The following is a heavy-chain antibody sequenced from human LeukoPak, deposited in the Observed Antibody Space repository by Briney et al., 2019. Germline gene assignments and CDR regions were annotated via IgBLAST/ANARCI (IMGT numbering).Heavy chain of an antibody. J-gene: IGHJ6*02. V-gene: IGHV3-23*01. Sequence: GGSLRLSCAASGFTFSSYAMSWVRQAPGKGLEWVSAISGSGGSTYYADSVKGRFTISRDNSKNTLYLQMNSLRAEDTAVYYCAKDGDVVVPAAMRAYYYYGMDVWGQGTTVTVSS. CDR2: ISGSGGST. D-gene: IGHD2-2*01. CDR3: AKDGDVVVPAAMRAYYYYGMDV. CDR1: GFTFSSYA.